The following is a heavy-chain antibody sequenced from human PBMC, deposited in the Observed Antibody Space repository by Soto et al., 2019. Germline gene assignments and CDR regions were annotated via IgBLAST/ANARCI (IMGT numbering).Heavy chain of an antibody. V-gene: IGHV3-48*02. D-gene: IGHD5-12*01. Sequence: GGSLRLSCAASGFTFSSFGMHWVRQAPGKGLEWVSYISSSSSTIYYADSVKGRFTISRDNAKNSLYLQMNSLRDEDTAVYYCARLSAVDSGYDDYYYGMDVWGQGTTVTVSS. J-gene: IGHJ6*02. CDR3: ARLSAVDSGYDDYYYGMDV. CDR1: GFTFSSFG. CDR2: ISSSSSTI.